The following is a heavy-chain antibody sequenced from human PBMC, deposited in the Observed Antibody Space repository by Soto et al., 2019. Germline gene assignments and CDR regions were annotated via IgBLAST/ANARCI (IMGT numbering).Heavy chain of an antibody. CDR2: ISTDGSIT. CDR1: GLIFSNYR. J-gene: IGHJ4*02. Sequence: GVLRLSCAASGLIFSNYRMHWVRQAPGKGLVWVSCISTDGSITNYADSVEGRFTVSRDNAKNTLYLQMNSLRAEDTALYYCARDTDGLHYWGQGTMVTVPQ. V-gene: IGHV3-74*01. CDR3: ARDTDGLHY.